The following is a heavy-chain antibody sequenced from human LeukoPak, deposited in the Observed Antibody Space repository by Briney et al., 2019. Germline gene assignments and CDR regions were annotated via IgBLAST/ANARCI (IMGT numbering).Heavy chain of an antibody. CDR3: AKDVSHMVYYYYYGMDV. CDR2: ISYDGSNK. CDR1: GFTVSNNY. J-gene: IGHJ6*02. Sequence: GGSLRLSCAASGFTVSNNYMNWVRQAPGKGLEWVAVISYDGSNKYYADSVKGRFTISRDNSKNTLYLQMNTLRAEDTAVYFCAKDVSHMVYYYYYGMDVWGQGTTVTVSS. D-gene: IGHD3-10*01. V-gene: IGHV3-30*18.